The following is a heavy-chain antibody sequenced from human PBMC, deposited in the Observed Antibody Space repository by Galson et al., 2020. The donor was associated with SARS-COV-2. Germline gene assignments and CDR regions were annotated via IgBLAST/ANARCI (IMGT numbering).Heavy chain of an antibody. Sequence: GGCLRLSCAASGFTFSSSWMSWVRQAPGRGREWVANIKQDGSEKNYVDSGKGRFTISRDNAKNSLYLQMNSLRAEDTAVYYCASLGLRYSGYDFYFGYWGQGTLVTVSS. CDR3: ASLGLRYSGYDFYFGY. D-gene: IGHD5-12*01. CDR1: GFTFSSSW. V-gene: IGHV3-7*03. J-gene: IGHJ4*02. CDR2: IKQDGSEK.